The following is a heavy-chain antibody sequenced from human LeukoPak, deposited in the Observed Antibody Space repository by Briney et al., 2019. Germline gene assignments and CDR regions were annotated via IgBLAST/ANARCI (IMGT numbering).Heavy chain of an antibody. Sequence: GGSLRLSCTTSGFTFSHYEMNWVRQAPGKGLEWVSYISSSGSTRYYADSVKGRFTISRDNAKNSLHLQMNSLRAEDTAVYYCARDPVRDYDSSGYFDFWGQGTPVTVSS. CDR1: GFTFSHYE. J-gene: IGHJ4*02. CDR3: ARDPVRDYDSSGYFDF. D-gene: IGHD3-22*01. CDR2: ISSSGSTR. V-gene: IGHV3-48*03.